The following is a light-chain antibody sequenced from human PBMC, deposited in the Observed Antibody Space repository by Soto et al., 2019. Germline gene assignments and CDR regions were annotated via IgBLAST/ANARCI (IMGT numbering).Light chain of an antibody. J-gene: IGKJ1*01. V-gene: IGKV3-20*01. CDR2: GAS. CDR3: HQYNRWPRT. Sequence: EIVLTQSPFTLSFSPVVRSTLSFIASRSVSSSFLSWYQQNPGHAPRLLIYGASSRATGIPDRFRGSGSDTEFTLTISSLHSEDFAVYFCHQYNRWPRTFRQGTTVDIK. CDR1: RSVSSSF.